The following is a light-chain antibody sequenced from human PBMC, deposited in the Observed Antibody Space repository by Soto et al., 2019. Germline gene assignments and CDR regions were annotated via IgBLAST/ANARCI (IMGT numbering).Light chain of an antibody. CDR1: QGVSDW. Sequence: DIQMTQSPSSVSASVGDSVTITCRASQGVSDWVAWYQQKPGEAPKLLIYAASSLQSGVPSRFSGSGSGTEFTLTISSLQPDDFATYYCQQYNSYSEAFGQGTKVDIK. J-gene: IGKJ1*01. V-gene: IGKV1D-16*01. CDR2: AAS. CDR3: QQYNSYSEA.